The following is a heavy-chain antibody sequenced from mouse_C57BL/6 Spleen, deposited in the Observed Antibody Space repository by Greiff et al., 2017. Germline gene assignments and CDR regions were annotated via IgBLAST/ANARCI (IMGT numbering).Heavy chain of an antibody. Sequence: VQLQQSGPELVKPGASVKISCKASGYSFTGYYMNWVKQSPEKSLEWIGEINPSTGGTTYNQKFEAKATLTVDKSSSTAYMQLKSLTSEDSAVYYCARSYYGGYFDVWGTGTTVTVSS. V-gene: IGHV1-42*01. CDR2: INPSTGGT. D-gene: IGHD1-1*01. CDR3: ARSYYGGYFDV. J-gene: IGHJ1*03. CDR1: GYSFTGYY.